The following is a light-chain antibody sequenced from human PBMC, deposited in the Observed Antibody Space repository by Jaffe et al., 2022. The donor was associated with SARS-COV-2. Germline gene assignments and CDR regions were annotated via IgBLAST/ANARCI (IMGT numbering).Light chain of an antibody. J-gene: IGKJ2*01. CDR1: QTISTY. Sequence: DIQMTQSPSSLSASVGDRVTITCRASQTISTYLNWYQQKPGKAPNLLIYAASSLQSGVPSRFGGSGSGTDFTLTISSLQPEDFATYYCQQSYSTPPAFGQGTKLEIK. V-gene: IGKV1-39*01. CDR3: QQSYSTPPA. CDR2: AAS.